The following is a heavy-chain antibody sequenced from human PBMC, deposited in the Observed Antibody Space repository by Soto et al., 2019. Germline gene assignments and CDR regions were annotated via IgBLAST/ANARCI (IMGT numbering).Heavy chain of an antibody. CDR1: GFTFRSYV. CDR3: AKTLAWELSGDAFDI. J-gene: IGHJ3*02. D-gene: IGHD3-16*02. V-gene: IGHV3-30*18. CDR2: ISYDGSDK. Sequence: QVQLVESGGGVVQPGRSLRLSCEASGFTFRSYVMHWVRQAPGKGLEWVTLISYDGSDKYYADSVKGRFTISRDNSKNTLYVQMNSVGPEDTAVYYCAKTLAWELSGDAFDIWGQGTKVTVSS.